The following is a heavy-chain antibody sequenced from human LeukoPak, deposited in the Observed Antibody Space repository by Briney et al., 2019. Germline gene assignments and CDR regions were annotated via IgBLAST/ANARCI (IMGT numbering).Heavy chain of an antibody. CDR2: ISGSGGST. Sequence: GGSLRLSCLASGFTFSSYAMSWVRQAPRKWLEWVSAISGSGGSTYYADSVKSRFTIARDNSKNTLYLQMNSLRAEDTAVYYCAKDGGHFWSRYPFDYWGQGTLVTVSS. CDR3: AKDGGHFWSRYPFDY. J-gene: IGHJ4*02. CDR1: GFTFSSYA. V-gene: IGHV3-23*01. D-gene: IGHD3-3*02.